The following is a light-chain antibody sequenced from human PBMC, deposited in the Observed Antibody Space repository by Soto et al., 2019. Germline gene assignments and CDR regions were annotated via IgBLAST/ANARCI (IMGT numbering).Light chain of an antibody. CDR3: QQANSFPLT. CDR1: ESVGNW. CDR2: AAS. Sequence: DIQMTQSPSFVSASVGGRITITCRANESVGNWLAWYQQKPGKAPKLLIYAASTLQSGVPSRFSGTRSGTDFSLTVSSLQPEDFGTYYCQQANSFPLTFGGGTKVDI. V-gene: IGKV1D-12*01. J-gene: IGKJ4*01.